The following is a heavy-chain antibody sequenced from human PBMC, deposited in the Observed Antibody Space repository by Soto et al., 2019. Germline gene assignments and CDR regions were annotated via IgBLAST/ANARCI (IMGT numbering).Heavy chain of an antibody. V-gene: IGHV4-39*01. CDR2: IHYTGNT. CDR3: ARQPTYYYDDTGSH. Sequence: QLQLQESGPGLVKPSETLSLTCTVSGASISSTNYYWGWIRQPPGKGLEWIGSIHYTGNTYYNPSLRSRLTIAVDTSKNQFSLKVRSVTAADTAVYYCARQPTYYYDDTGSHWGQGTLVTVSS. D-gene: IGHD3-22*01. J-gene: IGHJ4*02. CDR1: GASISSTNYY.